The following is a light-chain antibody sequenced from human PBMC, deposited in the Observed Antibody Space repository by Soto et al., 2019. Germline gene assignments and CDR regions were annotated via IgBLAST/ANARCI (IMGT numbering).Light chain of an antibody. Sequence: QSVLTQPASVSGSPGQSITISCTGTSSDVGGYHYVSWYQQHPGKAPKLMIYDVSNRPSGVSNRFSGSKSGNTASLTISGLQAEDEADYYCSSYTSSSTSVVFGGGTQLTVL. CDR1: SSDVGGYHY. V-gene: IGLV2-14*01. J-gene: IGLJ2*01. CDR3: SSYTSSSTSVV. CDR2: DVS.